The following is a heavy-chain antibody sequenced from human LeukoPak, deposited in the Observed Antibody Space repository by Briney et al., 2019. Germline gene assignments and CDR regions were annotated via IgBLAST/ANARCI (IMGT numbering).Heavy chain of an antibody. CDR1: GFTFSSYA. CDR2: ITGSGGST. V-gene: IGHV3-23*01. Sequence: PGGSLRLSCAASGFTFSSYAMSWVRQAPAKGLEWVSAITGSGGSTYYADSVKGRFTNSRDNSKNTLYLQMNSLRAEDRAVYYCAKLTPSIAVAGNPGYYFDYWGQGTLVTVS. D-gene: IGHD6-13*01. J-gene: IGHJ4*02. CDR3: AKLTPSIAVAGNPGYYFDY.